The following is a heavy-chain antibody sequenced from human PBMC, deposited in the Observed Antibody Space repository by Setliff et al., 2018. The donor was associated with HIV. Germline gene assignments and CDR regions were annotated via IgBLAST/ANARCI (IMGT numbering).Heavy chain of an antibody. CDR2: MNPNSGNT. J-gene: IGHJ6*03. D-gene: IGHD3-22*01. CDR1: GYTFSSND. V-gene: IGHV1-8*01. Sequence: ASVKVSCKASGYTFSSNDINWVRQATGQGLEWMGWMNPNSGNTGYAQKFRGRVTMTRDTSISTAYMELNNLKFEDTAVYYCARARRDSYDRGRRNHYYIDAWGKGTTVT. CDR3: ARARRDSYDRGRRNHYYIDA.